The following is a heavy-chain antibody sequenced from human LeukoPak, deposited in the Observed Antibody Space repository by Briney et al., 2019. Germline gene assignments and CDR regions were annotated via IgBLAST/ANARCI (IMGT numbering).Heavy chain of an antibody. CDR2: ISSSSSDI. V-gene: IGHV3-21*01. CDR3: AREMNDRELDFYYGMDV. J-gene: IGHJ6*02. Sequence: GGSLRLSCAASGFTLTSYTMNWVRQAPGKGLEWASSISSSSSDISYADSLKGRFTISRDNANNLLYVQMNSLRAEDTAVYFCAREMNDRELDFYYGMDVWGQGTTVTVSS. CDR1: GFTLTSYT. D-gene: IGHD1-1*01.